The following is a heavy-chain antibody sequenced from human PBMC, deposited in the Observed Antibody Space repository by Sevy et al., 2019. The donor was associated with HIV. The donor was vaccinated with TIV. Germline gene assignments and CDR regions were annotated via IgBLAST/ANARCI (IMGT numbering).Heavy chain of an antibody. D-gene: IGHD2-2*01. CDR3: HNDDDRSTSLDY. J-gene: IGHJ4*02. Sequence: GGSLRLSCTASGFTFGDYAMSWFRQAPGKGLEWVGFIRSKAYGGTTEYAASVKGRFTISRDDSKSIAYLQMNSLKTEDTAVHYCHNDDDRSTSLDYWGQGTLVTVSS. CDR2: IRSKAYGGTT. CDR1: GFTFGDYA. V-gene: IGHV3-49*03.